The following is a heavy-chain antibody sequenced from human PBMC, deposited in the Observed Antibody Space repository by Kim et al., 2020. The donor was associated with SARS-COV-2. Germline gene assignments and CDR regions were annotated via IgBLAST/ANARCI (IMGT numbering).Heavy chain of an antibody. CDR1: GGSFSGYY. D-gene: IGHD3-16*01. V-gene: IGHV4-34*01. CDR3: AITLRPNYYYGMDV. CDR2: INHSGST. J-gene: IGHJ6*02. Sequence: SETLSLTCAVYGGSFSGYYWSWIRQPPGKGLEWIGEINHSGSTNYNPSLKSRVTISVDTSKNQFSLKLSSVTAADTAVYYCAITLRPNYYYGMDVWGQGTTVTVSS.